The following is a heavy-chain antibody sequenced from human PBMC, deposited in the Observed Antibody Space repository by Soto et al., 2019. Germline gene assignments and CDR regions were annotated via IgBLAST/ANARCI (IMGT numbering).Heavy chain of an antibody. CDR2: ISYDGSNK. Sequence: QVQLVESGGGVVQPGRSLRLSCAASGLTFSSYAMHWVRQAPGKGLEWVAVISYDGSNKYYADSVKGRFTISRDNSKNTLYLQRNGLRAEDTAVYYCARDPLWGTAMVLWYFDLWGRGTLVTVSS. V-gene: IGHV3-30-3*01. CDR1: GLTFSSYA. D-gene: IGHD5-18*01. J-gene: IGHJ2*01. CDR3: ARDPLWGTAMVLWYFDL.